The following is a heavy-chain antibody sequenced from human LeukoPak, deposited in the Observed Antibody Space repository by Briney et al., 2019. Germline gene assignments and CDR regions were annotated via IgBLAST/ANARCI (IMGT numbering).Heavy chain of an antibody. D-gene: IGHD1-26*01. J-gene: IGHJ3*02. CDR1: GFTFSSYS. V-gene: IGHV3-48*01. CDR3: ARGSGSANAFDI. Sequence: GGSLRLSCAASGFTFSSYSMNWVRQASGKGLEWVSYISSSSTVYYADSVKGRFTISRDNAKNSLYLQMNSLRAEDTAVYYCARGSGSANAFDIWGQGTMVTVSS. CDR2: ISSSSTV.